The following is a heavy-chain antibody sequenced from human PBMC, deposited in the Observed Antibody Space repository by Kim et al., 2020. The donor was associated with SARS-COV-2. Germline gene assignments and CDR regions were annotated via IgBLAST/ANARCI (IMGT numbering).Heavy chain of an antibody. CDR1: GFTFSSYS. CDR3: ARDGLDWTFDY. J-gene: IGHJ4*02. Sequence: GGSLRLSCAASGFTFSSYSMNWVRQAPGKGLEWVSSISSSNNYMYYADSVKGRFTISRDNAKNSLYLQMNSLRAEDTALYYCARDGLDWTFDYWGQGTLVTVSS. V-gene: IGHV3-21*01. CDR2: ISSSNNYM. D-gene: IGHD3-3*01.